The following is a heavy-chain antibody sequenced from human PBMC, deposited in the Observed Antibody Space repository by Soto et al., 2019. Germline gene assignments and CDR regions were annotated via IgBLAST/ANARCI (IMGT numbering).Heavy chain of an antibody. J-gene: IGHJ3*02. D-gene: IGHD3-16*02. V-gene: IGHV4-34*01. CDR1: GESFSAYY. CDR3: ARGRDHVWGSYRYTPADAFDI. Sequence: QVQLQQWGAGLLKPSETLSLTCTVYGESFSAYYFNWIRQPPGKGLEWIGEINHSGSTKYNSSLKSRVTISVDTSKKQLSLKLSSVTAADTAVYYCARGRDHVWGSYRYTPADAFDIWGQGTMVTVSS. CDR2: INHSGST.